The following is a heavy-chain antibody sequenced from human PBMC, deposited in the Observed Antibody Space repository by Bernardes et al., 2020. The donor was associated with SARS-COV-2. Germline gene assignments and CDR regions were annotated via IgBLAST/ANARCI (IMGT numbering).Heavy chain of an antibody. CDR1: GYTLTALS. Sequence: AALKDSCKVSGYTLTALSMHWVRQAPGKGLEWMGGFDPEDGETIYAQKFQGRVTMTEDTSTDTAYMELSSLRSEDTAVYYCATTSPHYYDSSGTQTWFDPWGQGTLVTVSS. D-gene: IGHD3-22*01. J-gene: IGHJ5*02. CDR2: FDPEDGET. V-gene: IGHV1-24*01. CDR3: ATTSPHYYDSSGTQTWFDP.